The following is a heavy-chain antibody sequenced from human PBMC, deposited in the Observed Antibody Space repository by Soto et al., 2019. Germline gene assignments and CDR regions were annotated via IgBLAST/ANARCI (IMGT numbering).Heavy chain of an antibody. CDR3: ATSPPTDPLLGTPRDWFDP. V-gene: IGHV4-39*01. CDR2: LYYSGTT. J-gene: IGHJ5*02. Sequence: LSLTCSVSCGSISSNCYYWAWIRQPPGKGLEWIGTLYYSGTTYSTASLKSRVIISVDTSKNQFSLKLTSVTAADTAVYHCATSPPTDPLLGTPRDWFDPWGQGTLVTVSS. CDR1: CGSISSNCYY. D-gene: IGHD1-1*01.